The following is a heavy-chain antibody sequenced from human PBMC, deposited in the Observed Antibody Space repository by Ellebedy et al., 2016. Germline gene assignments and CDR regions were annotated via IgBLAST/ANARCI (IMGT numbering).Heavy chain of an antibody. Sequence: ASVKVSCKASGYTFTSYGISWVRQAPGQGLEWMGWISTYDGNTNYAQNLQGRVTMTTDTSTGTVYMELRSLISDDTAVYYCARLVAYCSAISCSDYWGQGTLVTVSS. CDR2: ISTYDGNT. D-gene: IGHD2-2*01. V-gene: IGHV1-18*01. CDR3: ARLVAYCSAISCSDY. CDR1: GYTFTSYG. J-gene: IGHJ4*02.